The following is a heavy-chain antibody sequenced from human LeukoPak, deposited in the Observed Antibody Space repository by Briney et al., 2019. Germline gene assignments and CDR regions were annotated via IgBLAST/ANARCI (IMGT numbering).Heavy chain of an antibody. Sequence: GRSLTLSCPASGFTLSSYAMHWVRQAPGKGREWVTVIWYDGSNKYYADSLKGRFSISRDKSRNTLYLQTNSQRAEDTAMYYCARAESSVGIVDTMFDWGQGTLVTVSS. V-gene: IGHV3-33*01. CDR3: ARAESSVGIVDTMFD. J-gene: IGHJ4*02. CDR1: GFTLSSYA. CDR2: IWYDGSNK. D-gene: IGHD5-12*01.